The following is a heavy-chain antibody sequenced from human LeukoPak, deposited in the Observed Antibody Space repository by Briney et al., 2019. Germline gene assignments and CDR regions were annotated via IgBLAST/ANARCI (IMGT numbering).Heavy chain of an antibody. CDR3: ARDQPYCGGDCYSGYYYMDV. V-gene: IGHV1-69*06. CDR1: GGTFSSYA. J-gene: IGHJ6*03. CDR2: IIPIFGTA. Sequence: ASVKVSCKASGGTFSSYAISWVRQAPGQGLEWMGGIIPIFGTANYAQKFQGRVTITADKSTSTAYMELSSLRSEDTAVYYCARDQPYCGGDCYSGYYYMDVWGKGTTVTISS. D-gene: IGHD2-21*02.